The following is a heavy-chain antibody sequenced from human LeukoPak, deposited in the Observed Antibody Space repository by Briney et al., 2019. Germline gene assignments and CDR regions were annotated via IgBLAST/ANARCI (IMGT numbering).Heavy chain of an antibody. D-gene: IGHD2-2*01. J-gene: IGHJ4*02. CDR2: IRSDGSNI. Sequence: GRSLRLSCAASGFTFSSYGMHWVRQAPGKGLEWVAFIRSDGSNIYYADSVKGRFTISRDNSQNTLYLQMNSLKTEDTAVYYCAKSGGVKCTSCFYFDYWGQGTLVTVSS. CDR1: GFTFSSYG. CDR3: AKSGGVKCTSCFYFDY. V-gene: IGHV3-30*02.